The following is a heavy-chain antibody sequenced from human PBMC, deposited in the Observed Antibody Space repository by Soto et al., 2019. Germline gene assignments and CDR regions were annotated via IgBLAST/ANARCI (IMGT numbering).Heavy chain of an antibody. Sequence: GGSLRLSCAASGFTFSSYAMHWVRQAPGKGLEWVAVISYDGSNKYYADSVKGRFTISRDNSKNTLYLQMNSLRAEDTAVYYCARDGYCSGGSCFDCWGQGTLVTVSS. V-gene: IGHV3-30*04. CDR2: ISYDGSNK. CDR1: GFTFSSYA. D-gene: IGHD2-15*01. J-gene: IGHJ4*02. CDR3: ARDGYCSGGSCFDC.